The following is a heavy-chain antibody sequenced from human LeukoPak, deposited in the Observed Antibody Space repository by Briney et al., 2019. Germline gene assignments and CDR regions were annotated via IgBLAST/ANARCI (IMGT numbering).Heavy chain of an antibody. J-gene: IGHJ6*02. CDR1: GFTFSDYY. D-gene: IGHD2/OR15-2a*01. CDR2: ISSSGDSL. CDR3: AREVVIVPDYFYYGLDV. V-gene: IGHV3-11*01. Sequence: GGSLRLSCAASGFTFSDYYMTWVRQAPGKGPEWVSFISSSGDSLYYADSVRGRFTISRDNDKNSLFLQMNSLRAEDTAVYYCAREVVIVPDYFYYGLDVWGQGTTVTVSS.